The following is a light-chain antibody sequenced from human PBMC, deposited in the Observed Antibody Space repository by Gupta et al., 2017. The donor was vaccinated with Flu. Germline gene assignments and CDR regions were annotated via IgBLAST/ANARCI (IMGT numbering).Light chain of an antibody. CDR3: QQYDKIPPLT. Sequence: SSLSASVGDRVTITCQASQDISDYVNWYQQKPGKAPKLLIYDASNLETGVPSRFSGTRYGTDFTFTISSRQPEDIATYYCQQYDKIPPLTFGRGTKVEIK. CDR2: DAS. V-gene: IGKV1-33*01. CDR1: QDISDY. J-gene: IGKJ4*01.